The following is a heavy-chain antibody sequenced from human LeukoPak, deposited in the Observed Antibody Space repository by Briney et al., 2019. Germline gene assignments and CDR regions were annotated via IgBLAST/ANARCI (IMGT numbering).Heavy chain of an antibody. CDR3: ARESGTYSYGAFDI. V-gene: IGHV3-11*01. D-gene: IGHD1-26*01. CDR1: GFSVSDYY. J-gene: IGHJ3*02. Sequence: PGGSLRLSCAASGFSVSDYYMTWIRQAPGKGLVWVSYISSSGSTIYYGDFVKGRFTISRDNAKNSLVLQMNSLRADDTAVYYCARESGTYSYGAFDIWGQGTVVSVSP. CDR2: ISSSGSTI.